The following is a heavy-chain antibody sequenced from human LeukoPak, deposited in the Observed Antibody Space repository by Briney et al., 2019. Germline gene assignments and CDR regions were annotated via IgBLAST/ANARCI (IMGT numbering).Heavy chain of an antibody. CDR3: ARSSYHINGYLIDY. D-gene: IGHD2-2*03. CDR1: RFSFSNHA. J-gene: IGHJ4*02. Sequence: GRSLRLSCAASRFSFSNHAMQWVRQGPGKGLDWVAVISYERQTANYADSVKGRFTVSRDNSKNMLYLQMNSLRPEDTGVYYCARSSYHINGYLIDYWGQGTLVTVSS. V-gene: IGHV3-30*04. CDR2: ISYERQTA.